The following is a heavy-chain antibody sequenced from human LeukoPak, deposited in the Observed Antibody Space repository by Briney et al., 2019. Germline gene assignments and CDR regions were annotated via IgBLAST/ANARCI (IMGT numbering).Heavy chain of an antibody. D-gene: IGHD5-24*01. J-gene: IGHJ3*02. V-gene: IGHV7-4-1*02. CDR3: ARDVVLGMATKSAYGIHAFDI. CDR1: GYTFTSYA. CDR2: INTNTGNP. Sequence: GASVKVSCKASGYTFTSYAMNWVRQAPGQGLEWMGWINTNTGNPTYAQGFTGRFVFSLDTSVSTAYLQISSLKAEDTAVYYCARDVVLGMATKSAYGIHAFDIWGQGTMVTVSS.